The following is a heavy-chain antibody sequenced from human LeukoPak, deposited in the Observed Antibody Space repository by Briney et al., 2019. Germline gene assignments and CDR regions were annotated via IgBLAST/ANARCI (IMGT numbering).Heavy chain of an antibody. Sequence: PSETLSLTCTVSGGSISSYYWSWIRQPPGKGLEWIGYIYYSGSTNYNPSLKSRVTISVDTSKNQFSLKLSSVTAADTAVYYCAREKKGGAPASDYWGQGTLVTVSS. CDR2: IYYSGST. CDR3: AREKKGGAPASDY. D-gene: IGHD3-16*01. CDR1: GGSISSYY. V-gene: IGHV4-59*01. J-gene: IGHJ4*02.